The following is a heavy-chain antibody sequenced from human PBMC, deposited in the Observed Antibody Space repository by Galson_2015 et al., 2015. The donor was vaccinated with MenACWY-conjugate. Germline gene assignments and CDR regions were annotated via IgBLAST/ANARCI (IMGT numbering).Heavy chain of an antibody. CDR3: ARDQNPIFGVVENYMDV. D-gene: IGHD3-3*01. CDR2: INRDGSKT. J-gene: IGHJ6*03. Sequence: SLRLSCAASGFTFSRYWMHWVRQAPGKGPVWVSHINRDGSKTTYADSVKGRFTISRDNAKNTVYLQMNRLRAEDTAVYYCARDQNPIFGVVENYMDVWGEGTTVTVSS. CDR1: GFTFSRYW. V-gene: IGHV3-74*01.